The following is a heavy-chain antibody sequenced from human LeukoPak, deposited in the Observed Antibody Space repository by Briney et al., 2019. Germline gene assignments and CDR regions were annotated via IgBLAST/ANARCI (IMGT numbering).Heavy chain of an antibody. D-gene: IGHD2-2*01. CDR2: ISYDGSNK. CDR3: ARVVPAANDYYYYYMDV. Sequence: PGRSLRLACAASGFTFSSYAMSWVRQAPGKGLGWVAVISYDGSNKYYADSVKGRFTISRDNSKNTLYLQMNSLRAEDTAVYYCARVVPAANDYYYYYMDVWGKGTTVTVSS. J-gene: IGHJ6*03. CDR1: GFTFSSYA. V-gene: IGHV3-30*03.